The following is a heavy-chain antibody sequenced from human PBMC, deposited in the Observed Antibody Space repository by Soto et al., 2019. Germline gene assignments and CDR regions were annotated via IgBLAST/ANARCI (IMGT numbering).Heavy chain of an antibody. J-gene: IGHJ6*03. CDR3: ARDIVVAAYYYYYYYMDV. CDR2: ISAYNGNT. V-gene: IGHV1-18*01. D-gene: IGHD2-2*01. Sequence: ASVKVSCKASGYTFTSCGISWVRQAPGQGLEWMGWISAYNGNTNYAQKLQGRVTMTTDTSTSTAYMELRSLRSDDTAVYYCARDIVVAAYYYYYYYMDVWGKGTTVTVSS. CDR1: GYTFTSCG.